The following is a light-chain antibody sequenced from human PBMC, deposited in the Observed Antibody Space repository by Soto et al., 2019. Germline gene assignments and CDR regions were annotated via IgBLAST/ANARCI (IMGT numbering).Light chain of an antibody. V-gene: IGLV1-51*01. CDR1: TSNIGNNY. CDR3: GSWDRSLRGWV. J-gene: IGLJ3*02. CDR2: DNN. Sequence: QSVLTQPPSVSGSPRQRVTISCSGSTSNIGNNYVSWYQHLPGTAPKVLIYDNNKRPSGIPDRFSGSKSATSATLDITGLQTGDEADYYCGSWDRSLRGWVFGGGTKLTVL.